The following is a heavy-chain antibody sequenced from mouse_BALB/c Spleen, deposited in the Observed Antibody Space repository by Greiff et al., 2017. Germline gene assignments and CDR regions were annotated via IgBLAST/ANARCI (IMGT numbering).Heavy chain of an antibody. CDR2: ISYDGSN. Sequence: EVKLMESGPGLVQPSQSLSLTCSVTGYSITSGYYWNWIRQFPGNTLEWMGYISYDGSNNYNPSLKNRISITRDTSKNQFFLKLNSVTTEDTATYYCARGEITAWFAYWGQGTLVTVAA. V-gene: IGHV3-6*02. CDR1: GYSITSGYY. CDR3: ARGEITAWFAY. J-gene: IGHJ3*01. D-gene: IGHD2-4*01.